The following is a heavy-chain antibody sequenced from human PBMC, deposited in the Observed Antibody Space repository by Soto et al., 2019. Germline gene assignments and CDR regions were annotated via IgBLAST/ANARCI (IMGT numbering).Heavy chain of an antibody. Sequence: AGSLDLSCAASGFTFSSYGMHWVRQAPGKGLEWVAVISYDGSNKYYADSVKGRFTISRDNSKNTLYLQMNSLRAEDTAVYYCAKAVAGYYYYGMDVWGQGTTVTVSS. CDR3: AKAVAGYYYYGMDV. CDR2: ISYDGSNK. V-gene: IGHV3-30*18. J-gene: IGHJ6*02. D-gene: IGHD6-19*01. CDR1: GFTFSSYG.